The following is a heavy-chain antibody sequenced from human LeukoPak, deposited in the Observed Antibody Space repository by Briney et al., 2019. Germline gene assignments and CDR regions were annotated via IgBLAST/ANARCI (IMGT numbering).Heavy chain of an antibody. J-gene: IGHJ5*02. CDR2: IYYSGST. D-gene: IGHD3-3*01. Sequence: SETLSLTCTVSGGSISSSSYYWGWIRQPPGKGLEWIGSIYYSGSTYYNPSLKSRVTISVDTSKNQFSLKLSSVTAADTAVYYCASSSYTIFGVVINNWFDPWGQGTLVTVSS. CDR1: GGSISSSSYY. V-gene: IGHV4-39*01. CDR3: ASSSYTIFGVVINNWFDP.